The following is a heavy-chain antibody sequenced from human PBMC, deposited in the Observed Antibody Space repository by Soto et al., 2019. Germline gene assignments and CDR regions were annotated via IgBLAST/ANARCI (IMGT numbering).Heavy chain of an antibody. CDR2: IDPSDSYT. CDR3: ARLFCSTTTCDSWFDP. CDR1: GYSFTGYW. Sequence: GESLKISCKGSGYSFTGYWITWVRQMPGKGLEWMGKIDPSDSYTDYSPSFQGHVTISLDKSISTAYLQWGSLKASDTAMYYCARLFCSTTTCDSWFDPWGQGTLVTVSS. V-gene: IGHV5-10-1*01. J-gene: IGHJ5*02. D-gene: IGHD2-2*01.